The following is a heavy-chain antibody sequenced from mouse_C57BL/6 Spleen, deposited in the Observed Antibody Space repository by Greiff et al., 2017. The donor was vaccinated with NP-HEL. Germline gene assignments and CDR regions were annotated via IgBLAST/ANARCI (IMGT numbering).Heavy chain of an antibody. V-gene: IGHV5-16*01. CDR1: GFTFSDYY. Sequence: EVQRVESEGGLVQPGSSMKLSCTASGFTFSDYYMAWVRQVPEKGLEWVANINYDGSSTYYLDSLKSRFIISRDNAKNILYLQMSSLKSEDTATYYCARASRYYAMDYWGQGTSVTVSS. J-gene: IGHJ4*01. CDR3: ARASRYYAMDY. CDR2: INYDGSST.